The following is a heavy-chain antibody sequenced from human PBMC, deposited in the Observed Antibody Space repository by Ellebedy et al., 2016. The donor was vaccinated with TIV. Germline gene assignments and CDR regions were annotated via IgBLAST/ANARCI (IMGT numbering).Heavy chain of an antibody. V-gene: IGHV3-74*01. CDR2: MNSDGSRT. D-gene: IGHD3-10*01. Sequence: GESLKISCAASGFAFSSYWMHWVRQAPGKGLVWVSLMNSDGSRTTYAESVKGRFTISRDNAKNTLYLEMNSLRAEDTAVYYCSSRGVAVQGADYWGQGTLVTVSS. CDR1: GFAFSSYW. CDR3: SSRGVAVQGADY. J-gene: IGHJ4*02.